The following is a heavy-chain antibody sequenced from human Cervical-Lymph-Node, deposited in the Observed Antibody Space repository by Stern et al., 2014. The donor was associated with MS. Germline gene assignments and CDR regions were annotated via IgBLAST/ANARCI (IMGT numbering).Heavy chain of an antibody. J-gene: IGHJ4*02. CDR2: FYPGDSDT. Sequence: EVQLVESGAEVKKPGESLKISCKGSGYSFTSFWIGWVRQMPGKGLEWMGVFYPGDSDTRYSPSFQGQVTISADKSVSTAYLQWSSLKASDTAMYYCARHCAKREQCAFDYWGQGTLVTVSS. CDR3: ARHCAKREQCAFDY. V-gene: IGHV5-51*01. CDR1: GYSFTSFW. D-gene: IGHD6-19*01.